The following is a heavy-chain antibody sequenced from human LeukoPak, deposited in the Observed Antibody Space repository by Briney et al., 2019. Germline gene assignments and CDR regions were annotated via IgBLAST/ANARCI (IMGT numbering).Heavy chain of an antibody. CDR2: ITGRGDTT. D-gene: IGHD5-24*01. J-gene: IGHJ3*01. CDR3: AKRGGFQYDFDL. V-gene: IGHV3-23*01. Sequence: GGSLRLSCAASGFAFNNYVLSWVRQAPGKGLEWVSGITGRGDTTYYADFVKGRFTISRDNSKNTLYLQINSLRVDDTAVYYCAKRGGFQYDFDLWGQGTMVTVSS. CDR1: GFAFNNYV.